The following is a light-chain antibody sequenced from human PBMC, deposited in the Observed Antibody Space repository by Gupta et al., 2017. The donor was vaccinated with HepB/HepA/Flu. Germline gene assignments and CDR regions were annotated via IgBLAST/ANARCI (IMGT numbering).Light chain of an antibody. CDR1: NNNIGHQG. V-gene: IGLV10-54*01. CDR3: AAWDGSLNVWR. J-gene: IGLJ3*02. CDR2: RNN. Sequence: QAGLTQPPSVSTGLGQTATLTCTGNNNNIGHQGATWLQQHQGHPPKLLSYRNNNRPSGISERFAASTSGNTAYLTITGLQPEDETDYYWAAWDGSLNVWRFGGGTKLTVL.